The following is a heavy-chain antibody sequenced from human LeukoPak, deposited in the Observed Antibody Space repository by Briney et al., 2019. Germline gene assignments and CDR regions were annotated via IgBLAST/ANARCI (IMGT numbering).Heavy chain of an antibody. CDR1: GFTFSTYW. Sequence: PGGSLRLSCAASGFTFSTYWMHWVRQAPGNGLVWVSRINSDGSHTRYADSVKGRFTISRDNAKNTLYLQMNRLRAEDTAVYYCARDSAISSSWYNFDPWGQGTLVTVSS. D-gene: IGHD6-13*01. V-gene: IGHV3-74*01. CDR3: ARDSAISSSWYNFDP. CDR2: INSDGSHT. J-gene: IGHJ5*02.